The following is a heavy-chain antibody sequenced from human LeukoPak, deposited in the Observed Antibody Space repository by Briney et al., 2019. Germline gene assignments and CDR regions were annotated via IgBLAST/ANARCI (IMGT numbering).Heavy chain of an antibody. CDR1: GFTFSSYW. D-gene: IGHD1-14*01. Sequence: GGSLRLSCAASGFTFSSYWMHWVRQVPGKGLVWVSRINSDGSSTTYADSVKGRFTISRDNAKNTLYLQMNSLRVEDTAVYYCVREPQAEYYFDYWGQGTLVTVSS. CDR2: INSDGSST. CDR3: VREPQAEYYFDY. V-gene: IGHV3-74*01. J-gene: IGHJ4*02.